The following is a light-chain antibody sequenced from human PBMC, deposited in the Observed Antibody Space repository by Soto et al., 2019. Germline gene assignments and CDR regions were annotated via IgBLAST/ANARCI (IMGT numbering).Light chain of an antibody. CDR1: QSISSW. J-gene: IGKJ1*01. V-gene: IGKV1-5*03. CDR2: KAS. Sequence: IHMTQSPSTLSASVLYRVTITCLSSQSISSWLAWYQQKPGKAPKLLIYKASSLESGVPSRSSGSGSGTEFTLTISSLQPDDFATYYCQQSYSTPPWTFGQGTKVDIK. CDR3: QQSYSTPPWT.